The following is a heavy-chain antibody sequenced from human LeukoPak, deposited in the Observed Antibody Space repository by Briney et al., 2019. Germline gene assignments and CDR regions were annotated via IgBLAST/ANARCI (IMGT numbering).Heavy chain of an antibody. CDR2: IRYDGSNK. Sequence: GGSLRLSCAASGFTFSSYGMHWVRQAPGKGLEWVAFIRYDGSNKYYADSVKGRFTISRDNSKNTLYLQMNSLRAEDTAVYYCAKGYSGYDYYFDYWGQGTLVTVSS. CDR1: GFTFSSYG. CDR3: AKGYSGYDYYFDY. D-gene: IGHD5-12*01. V-gene: IGHV3-30*02. J-gene: IGHJ4*02.